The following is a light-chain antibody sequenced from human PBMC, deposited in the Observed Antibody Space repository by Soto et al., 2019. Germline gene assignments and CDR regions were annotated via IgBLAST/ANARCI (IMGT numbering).Light chain of an antibody. CDR3: QQFDNPPST. CDR2: DSS. Sequence: DIQMTQSPSSLSASVGDRVTIICQASQDINNYLNWYQQKPGKAPKLLIYDSSNLEIGVPSRFSGSGYGTRFSFTISSLQPEDIATYYCQQFDNPPSTFGQGTRLDIK. CDR1: QDINNY. J-gene: IGKJ5*01. V-gene: IGKV1-33*01.